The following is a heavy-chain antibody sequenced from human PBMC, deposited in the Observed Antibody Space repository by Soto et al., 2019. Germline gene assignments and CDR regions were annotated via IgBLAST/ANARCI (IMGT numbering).Heavy chain of an antibody. D-gene: IGHD2-2*03. CDR3: ARVGYCSSTSCLYRSFSKVYYFDY. Sequence: QVQLQQWGAGLLKPSETLSLTCAVYGGSFSGYYWSWIRQPPGKGLEWIGEINHSGSTNYNPSLKSRVTISVDTSKNQFSLKLSSVTAADTAVYYCARVGYCSSTSCLYRSFSKVYYFDYWGQGTLVTVSS. V-gene: IGHV4-34*01. CDR1: GGSFSGYY. J-gene: IGHJ4*02. CDR2: INHSGST.